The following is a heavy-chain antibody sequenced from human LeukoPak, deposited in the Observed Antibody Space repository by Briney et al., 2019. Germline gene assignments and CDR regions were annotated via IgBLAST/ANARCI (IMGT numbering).Heavy chain of an antibody. CDR1: GFTVSSNY. J-gene: IGHJ6*02. V-gene: IGHV3-66*01. Sequence: GGSLRLSCAASGFTVSSNYMSWVRQAPGKGLEWVSVIYSGGSTYYADSVKGRFTISRDNSKNTLYLQMNSLRAQYTAVYYCARLSSSWYRVDVSVQGTTVTVSS. CDR3: ARLSSSWYRVDV. CDR2: IYSGGST. D-gene: IGHD6-13*01.